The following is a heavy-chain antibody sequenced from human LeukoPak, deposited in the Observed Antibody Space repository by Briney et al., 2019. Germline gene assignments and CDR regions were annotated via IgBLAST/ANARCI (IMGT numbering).Heavy chain of an antibody. D-gene: IGHD3-16*02. CDR3: ARVQGDYVWGSYRIPDYYFDY. CDR2: MNPNSGNT. CDR1: GYTFTSYD. V-gene: IGHV1-8*03. J-gene: IGHJ4*02. Sequence: ASVKVSCKASGYTFTSYDINWVRQATGQGLEWMGWMNPNSGNTGYAQKFQGRVTITRNTSISTAYMELSSLRSEDTAVYYCARVQGDYVWGSYRIPDYYFDYWGQGTLVTVSS.